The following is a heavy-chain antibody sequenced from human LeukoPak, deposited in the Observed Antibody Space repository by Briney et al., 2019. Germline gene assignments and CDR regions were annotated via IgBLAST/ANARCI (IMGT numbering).Heavy chain of an antibody. CDR3: ARGRRGGIVVVPAAMSPNWFDP. V-gene: IGHV1-2*02. CDR1: GFTFTDSY. Sequence: ASVKVSCKGSGFTFTDSYIHWVRQAPGQGLEWMGWINTHSGGTNYAQKFQGRVTMTRDTSISTAYMELSRLRSDDTAVYYCARGRRGGIVVVPAAMSPNWFDPWGQGTLVTVSS. D-gene: IGHD2-2*01. CDR2: INTHSGGT. J-gene: IGHJ5*02.